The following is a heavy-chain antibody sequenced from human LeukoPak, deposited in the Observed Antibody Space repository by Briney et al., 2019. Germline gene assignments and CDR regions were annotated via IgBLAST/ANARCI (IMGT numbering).Heavy chain of an antibody. CDR2: INPGDSDT. CDR1: GYSFTTYW. J-gene: IGHJ4*02. D-gene: IGHD3-10*01. Sequence: GESLKISCKGSGYSFTTYWIAWVRQMPGKGLEWMGIINPGDSDTKYSPSFQGQVTISADKSISTAYLQWSSLKASDTAMYYCARHWKGGDVLLWFGIPDYWGQGTLVTVSS. CDR3: ARHWKGGDVLLWFGIPDY. V-gene: IGHV5-51*01.